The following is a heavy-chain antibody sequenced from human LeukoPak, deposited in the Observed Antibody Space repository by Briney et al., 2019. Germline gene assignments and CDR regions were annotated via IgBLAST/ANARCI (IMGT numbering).Heavy chain of an antibody. CDR2: INPNSGDT. Sequence: GASVKVSCKASGYIFTGYYMHWVRQAPGQGLEWMGWINPNSGDTKYSQNFQGRVTMTRDTSISTAYMELGRLTSDDTAVYYCARGHDYGDYHYLLLDYWGQGTLVTVSS. CDR3: ARGHDYGDYHYLLLDY. J-gene: IGHJ4*02. CDR1: GYIFTGYY. D-gene: IGHD4-17*01. V-gene: IGHV1-2*02.